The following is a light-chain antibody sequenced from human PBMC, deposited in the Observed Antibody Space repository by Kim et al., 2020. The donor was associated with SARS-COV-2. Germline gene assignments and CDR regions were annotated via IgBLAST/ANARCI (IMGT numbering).Light chain of an antibody. CDR3: QQYHSRPPWM. CDR1: EDVRGD. V-gene: IGKV3-15*01. J-gene: IGKJ1*01. CDR2: DAS. Sequence: PGDRAILSCSTSEDVRGDLAWYQQRPGQAPRLLIYDASTRATGIPARISGSVSGTEFTLTITSLQSDDFSVYYCQQYHSRPPWMFGQGTKVDIK.